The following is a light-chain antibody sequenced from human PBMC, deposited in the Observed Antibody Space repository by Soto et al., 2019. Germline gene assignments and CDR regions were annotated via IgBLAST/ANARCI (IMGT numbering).Light chain of an antibody. CDR2: EVI. Sequence: QSALTQPPSASGSPGQSVTISCAGTSSDVGGYNLVSWYQQHPGKAPKLMIYEVIKRPSGVPDRFSGSKSGNTASLTVSGLHAEDEADYYCQSYDSGLRVSIFGGGTKLTVL. CDR3: QSYDSGLRVSI. J-gene: IGLJ2*01. V-gene: IGLV2-8*01. CDR1: SSDVGGYNL.